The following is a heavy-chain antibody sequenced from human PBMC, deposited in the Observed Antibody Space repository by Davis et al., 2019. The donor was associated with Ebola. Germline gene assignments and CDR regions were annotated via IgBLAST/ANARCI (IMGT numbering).Heavy chain of an antibody. V-gene: IGHV3-23*01. CDR2: ISGAGYNT. Sequence: GSLRLSCEASGFTFRNYAMNWVRQGPGQGLEWVSGISGAGYNTYHADSVKGRFTISRDNSKNTLYLQMNSLSADDTAVYYCATCGFCVSSSGIDYRGQGTLVTVSS. D-gene: IGHD6-19*01. CDR3: ATCGFCVSSSGIDY. J-gene: IGHJ4*02. CDR1: GFTFRNYA.